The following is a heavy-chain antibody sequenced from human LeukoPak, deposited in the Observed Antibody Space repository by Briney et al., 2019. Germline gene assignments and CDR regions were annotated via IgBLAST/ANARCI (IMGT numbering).Heavy chain of an antibody. CDR1: GGTFSSYA. J-gene: IGHJ6*03. CDR2: IIPIFGTA. Sequence: WASVKVSCKASGGTFSSYAISWVRQAPGQGLEWMGGIIPIFGTANYAQEFQGRVTITADESTSTAYMELSSLRSEDTAVYYCARSEGYYYGSGNYYYYMDVWGKGTTVTISS. D-gene: IGHD3-10*01. V-gene: IGHV1-69*13. CDR3: ARSEGYYYGSGNYYYYMDV.